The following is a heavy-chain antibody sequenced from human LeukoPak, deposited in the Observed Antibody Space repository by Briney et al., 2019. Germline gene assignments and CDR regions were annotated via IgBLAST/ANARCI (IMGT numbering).Heavy chain of an antibody. J-gene: IGHJ5*02. CDR1: GGSISSYY. Sequence: SETLSFTCTVSGGSISSYYWSWIRQPPGKGLEWIGYIYYSGSTYYNPSLKSRVTISVDTSKNQFSLKLSSVTAADTAVYYCARGRLGTTVVRFDPWGQGTLVTVSS. D-gene: IGHD4-17*01. CDR3: ARGRLGTTVVRFDP. CDR2: IYYSGST. V-gene: IGHV4-59*12.